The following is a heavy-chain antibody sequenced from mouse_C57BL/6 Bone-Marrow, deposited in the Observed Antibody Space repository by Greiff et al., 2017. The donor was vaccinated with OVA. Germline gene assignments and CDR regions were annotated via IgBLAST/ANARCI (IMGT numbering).Heavy chain of an antibody. CDR2: IDPENGDT. CDR1: GFNIKDDY. Sequence: EVQGVESGAELVRPGASVKLSCTASGFNIKDDYMHWVKQRPEQGLEWIGWIDPENGDTEYASKFQGKATITADTSSNTAYLQLSSLTSEDTAVYYCTRYYGSRGGWFAYWGQGTLVTVSA. CDR3: TRYYGSRGGWFAY. V-gene: IGHV14-4*01. J-gene: IGHJ3*01. D-gene: IGHD1-1*01.